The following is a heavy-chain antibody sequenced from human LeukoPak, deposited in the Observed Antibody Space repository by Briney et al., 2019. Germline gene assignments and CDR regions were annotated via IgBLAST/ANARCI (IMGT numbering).Heavy chain of an antibody. J-gene: IGHJ3*01. CDR3: ARLGDSSGLYPYGFDF. D-gene: IGHD3-22*01. CDR1: RGSISGYY. Sequence: SETLSLTCTVSRGSISGYYWSWIRQPPGKGLEWVGHIYYSGRTSYNPSLRSRVTISVDTSNNQFSLKVNSVTAADTAVYYCARLGDSSGLYPYGFDFWGQGTVVTVSS. CDR2: IYYSGRT. V-gene: IGHV4-59*01.